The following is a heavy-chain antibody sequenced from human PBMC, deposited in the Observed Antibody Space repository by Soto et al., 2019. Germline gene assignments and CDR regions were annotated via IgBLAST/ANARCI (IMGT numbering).Heavy chain of an antibody. Sequence: SETIAIGSTVSVGSIRSSSYYGGWIRQPPGQGLEWIGSIYYSGSTYYNPYLKSRVTIYVDTSKNQFSLKLSSVTAADPAVYYCARHSGTGRDSDYYYGMDVWGQGTTVSVSS. CDR3: ARHSGTGRDSDYYYGMDV. CDR1: VGSIRSSSYY. J-gene: IGHJ6*02. D-gene: IGHD3-10*01. V-gene: IGHV4-39*01. CDR2: IYYSGST.